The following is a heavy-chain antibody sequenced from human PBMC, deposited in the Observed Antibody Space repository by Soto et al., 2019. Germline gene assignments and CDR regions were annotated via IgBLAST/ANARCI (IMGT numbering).Heavy chain of an antibody. CDR1: GLSFSETW. V-gene: IGHV3-15*01. Sequence: GGSLRLSCAASGLSFSETWMNWVRQAPGKGLEWVGRVKTYSDGGTMDCAAPVKGRCNVSRDDSRDTLFLEINNLKTEDTGVYYCGSSWYWGQGTLVTVSS. CDR2: VKTYSDGGTM. CDR3: GSSWY. D-gene: IGHD2-2*01. J-gene: IGHJ4*02.